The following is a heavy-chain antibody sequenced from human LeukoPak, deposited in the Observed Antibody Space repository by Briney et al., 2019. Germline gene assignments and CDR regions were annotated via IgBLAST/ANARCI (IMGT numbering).Heavy chain of an antibody. CDR3: ASGYSSGWYANWFDP. V-gene: IGHV1-69*05. CDR2: IIPIFGTA. J-gene: IGHJ5*02. Sequence: ASVTVSCKASEGTFSSYAISWVRQAPGQGLEWMGGIIPIFGTANYAQKFQGRVTITTDESTSTAYMELSSLRSEDTAVYYCASGYSSGWYANWFDPWGQGTLVTVSS. D-gene: IGHD6-19*01. CDR1: EGTFSSYA.